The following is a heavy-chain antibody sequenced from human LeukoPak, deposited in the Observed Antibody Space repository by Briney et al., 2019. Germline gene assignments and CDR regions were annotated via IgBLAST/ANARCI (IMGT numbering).Heavy chain of an antibody. D-gene: IGHD1-26*01. CDR2: IRSKANSYAT. Sequence: PGGSLRLSCAASGFTFSGSAMHWVRQASGKGLEWVSRIRSKANSYATAYAASVKGRFTISRDDSKNTAYLQMNSLKTEDTAVYYCTGRGIVATHTDYWGQGTLVTVSS. CDR1: GFTFSGSA. J-gene: IGHJ4*02. V-gene: IGHV3-73*01. CDR3: TGRGIVATHTDY.